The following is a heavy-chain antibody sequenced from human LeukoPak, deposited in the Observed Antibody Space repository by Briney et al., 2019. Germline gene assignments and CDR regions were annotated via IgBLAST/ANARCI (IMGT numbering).Heavy chain of an antibody. CDR2: ISSSSSYI. J-gene: IGHJ4*02. D-gene: IGHD1-7*01. CDR1: GFTFSSYS. Sequence: GGSLRLSCAAPGFTFSSYSMNWVRQAPGKGLEWVSSISSSSSYIYYADSVKGRFTISRDNAKNSLYLQMNSLRAEDTAVYYCASINWNWAERGYWGQGTLVTVSS. CDR3: ASINWNWAERGY. V-gene: IGHV3-21*01.